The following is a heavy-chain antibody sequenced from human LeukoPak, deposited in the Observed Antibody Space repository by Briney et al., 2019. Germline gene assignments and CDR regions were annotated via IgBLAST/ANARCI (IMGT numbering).Heavy chain of an antibody. V-gene: IGHV4-34*01. CDR3: ARKAYYYGSGSYYNVYYFDY. D-gene: IGHD3-10*01. CDR1: GGSFSGYY. J-gene: IGHJ4*02. CDR2: INHSGST. Sequence: SETLSLTCAVYGGSFSGYYWSWIRQPPGKGLGWIGEINHSGSTNYNPSLKSRVTISVDTSKNQFSLKLSSVTAADTAVYYCARKAYYYGSGSYYNVYYFDYWGQGTLVTVSS.